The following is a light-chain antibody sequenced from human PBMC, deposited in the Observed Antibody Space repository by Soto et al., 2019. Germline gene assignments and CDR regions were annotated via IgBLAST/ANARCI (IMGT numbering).Light chain of an antibody. J-gene: IGLJ2*01. CDR1: SSDVGAYNY. CDR2: DVR. Sequence: QSALTQPASVSGSPGQSITISCTGTSSDVGAYNYVSWYQHHPGKAPKRLIYDVRHRPSGVSNRFSGSKSGNTASLTISGLQAEDEADYYCSSYTSGSTGVFGGGTTLNVL. V-gene: IGLV2-14*03. CDR3: SSYTSGSTGV.